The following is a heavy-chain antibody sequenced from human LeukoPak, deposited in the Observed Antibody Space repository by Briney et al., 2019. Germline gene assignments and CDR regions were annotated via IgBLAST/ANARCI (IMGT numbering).Heavy chain of an antibody. D-gene: IGHD3-10*01. Sequence: SETLSLTCAVYGGSFSDYYWSWIRQPPGKGLEWIGEINHSGSTNYNPSLKSRVTISVDTSRNQFSLKLSSVTAADTAVYYCARTRFGGLGRYFDYWGQGTLVTVSS. CDR1: GGSFSDYY. J-gene: IGHJ4*02. CDR3: ARTRFGGLGRYFDY. CDR2: INHSGST. V-gene: IGHV4-34*01.